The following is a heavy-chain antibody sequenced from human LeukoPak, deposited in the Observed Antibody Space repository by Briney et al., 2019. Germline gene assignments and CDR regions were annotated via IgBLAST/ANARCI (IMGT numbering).Heavy chain of an antibody. CDR2: IRSKAYGGTT. Sequence: GRSLRLSCTASGFTFGDYAMSWFRQAPGKGLECVGFIRSKAYGGTTEYAASVKGRFTISRDDSKSIAYLQMNSLKTEDTAVYYCTRDGWGIAAAGTYFDYWGQGTLVTVSS. CDR3: TRDGWGIAAAGTYFDY. J-gene: IGHJ4*02. V-gene: IGHV3-49*03. CDR1: GFTFGDYA. D-gene: IGHD6-13*01.